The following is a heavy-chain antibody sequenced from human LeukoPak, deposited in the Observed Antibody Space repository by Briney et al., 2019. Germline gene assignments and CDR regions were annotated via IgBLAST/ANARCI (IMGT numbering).Heavy chain of an antibody. D-gene: IGHD2-2*01. V-gene: IGHV1-2*02. J-gene: IGHJ5*02. CDR1: GYTFTGYY. CDR2: INPNSGGT. CDR3: ATDPQGYGSSTICYGGDLFAP. Sequence: ASVKVSCKASGYTFTGYYMHWVRQAPGQGLERMGWINPNSGGTNYAQKCQGRVTMTRDTSISSGYMELSSLRSDEQAVYYCATDPQGYGSSTICYGGDLFAPWGQGTLVIVTS.